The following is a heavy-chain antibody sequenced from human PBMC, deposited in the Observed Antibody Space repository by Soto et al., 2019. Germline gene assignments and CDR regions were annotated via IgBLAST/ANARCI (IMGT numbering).Heavy chain of an antibody. D-gene: IGHD3-10*01. V-gene: IGHV4-34*01. CDR1: GGSFSGYY. CDR3: ARGRAALIWFGELWWFDP. Sequence: QVQLQQWGAGLLKPSETLSLTCAVYGGSFSGYYWSWIRQPPGKGLEWIGEINHSGSTNYNPSLKSRVTISVDTSKNQFSLKLSSVTAADTAVYYCARGRAALIWFGELWWFDPWGQGTLVTVSS. J-gene: IGHJ5*02. CDR2: INHSGST.